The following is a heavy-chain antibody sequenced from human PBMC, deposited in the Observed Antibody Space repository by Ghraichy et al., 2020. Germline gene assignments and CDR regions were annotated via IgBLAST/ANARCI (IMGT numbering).Heavy chain of an antibody. V-gene: IGHV3-72*01. Sequence: GESLNISCAASGFTFRDYSMDWVRQAPGKGLEWVGRIRDKANRYTTGYAASVKGRFTISRDDSKNSLYLQMNSLKTEDTAVYYCARDSSGSPDDYWGQGTLVTVSS. CDR1: GFTFRDYS. J-gene: IGHJ4*02. CDR2: IRDKANRYTT. CDR3: ARDSSGSPDDY. D-gene: IGHD3-22*01.